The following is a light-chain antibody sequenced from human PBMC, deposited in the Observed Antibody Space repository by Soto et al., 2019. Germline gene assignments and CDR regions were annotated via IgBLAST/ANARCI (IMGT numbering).Light chain of an antibody. Sequence: QSALTQPPSASGSPGRSVTISCTGTSSDVGGYDYVSWFQQHPGKAPKLIIFEVSNRPSGVSDRFSGFKSANTAYLTISGVQPEDEADYHCSSYTTIKTVVFGGGTQLTVL. CDR3: SSYTTIKTVV. V-gene: IGLV2-14*01. J-gene: IGLJ2*01. CDR1: SSDVGGYDY. CDR2: EVS.